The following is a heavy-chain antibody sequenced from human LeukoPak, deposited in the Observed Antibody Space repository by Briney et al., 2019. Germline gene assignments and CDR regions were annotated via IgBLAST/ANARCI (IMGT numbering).Heavy chain of an antibody. D-gene: IGHD3-16*02. CDR3: ARVMITFGGVIAPHIDP. Sequence: SESLSLTCAVYGGSFSGYYWSWIRPPPGKGLEWIGEINHSGSTNYNPSLKSRVTISVDTSKNQFSLKLSSVTAADTAVYYCARVMITFGGVIAPHIDPWGQGTLVTVSS. CDR2: INHSGST. V-gene: IGHV4-34*01. CDR1: GGSFSGYY. J-gene: IGHJ5*02.